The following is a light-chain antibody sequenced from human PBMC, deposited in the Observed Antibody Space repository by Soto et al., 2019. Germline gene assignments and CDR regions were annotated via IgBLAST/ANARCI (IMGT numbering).Light chain of an antibody. Sequence: EIVLTQSPVTLSLSPGERATLSCRASQSISGYLAWYQQKPGQAPRLLIYDVSNRATGIPARFSGSGSETDFTLTISRLEPEDFALYFCQQYGNPRITFGQGTRLEIK. CDR2: DVS. CDR3: QQYGNPRIT. J-gene: IGKJ5*01. CDR1: QSISGY. V-gene: IGKV3-11*01.